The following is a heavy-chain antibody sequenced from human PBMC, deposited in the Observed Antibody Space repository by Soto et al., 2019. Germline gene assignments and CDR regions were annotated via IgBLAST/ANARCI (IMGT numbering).Heavy chain of an antibody. D-gene: IGHD3-3*01. CDR3: ARDSTPSIFGIDYYYYYYGMDV. CDR1: GYTFTGYY. CDR2: INPNSGGT. V-gene: IGHV1-2*04. Sequence: GASVKVSCKASGYTFTGYYMHWVRQAPGQGLEWMGWINPNSGGTNYAQKFQGWVTMTRDTSISTAYMELSRLRSDDTAVYYCARDSTPSIFGIDYYYYYYGMDVWGQGTTVTVSS. J-gene: IGHJ6*02.